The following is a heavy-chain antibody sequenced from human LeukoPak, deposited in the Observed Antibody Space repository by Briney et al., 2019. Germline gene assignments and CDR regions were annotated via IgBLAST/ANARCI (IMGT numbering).Heavy chain of an antibody. Sequence: GGSLRLSCAASGFTFSSYEMNWVRQAPGKGVEWVANIREDGSDKYYVDSVKGRFTISRDNAKNSPYLQMNSLRDEDTALYYCARDGYGWGTHDYWGQGTLVTVSS. CDR3: ARDGYGWGTHDY. CDR1: GFTFSSYE. J-gene: IGHJ4*02. V-gene: IGHV3-7*01. D-gene: IGHD3-10*01. CDR2: IREDGSDK.